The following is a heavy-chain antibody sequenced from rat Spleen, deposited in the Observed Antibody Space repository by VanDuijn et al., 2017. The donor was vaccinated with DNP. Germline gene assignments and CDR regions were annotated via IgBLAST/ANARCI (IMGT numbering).Heavy chain of an antibody. CDR3: ATHLGAPFAY. CDR2: IMFDGITT. Sequence: EVLLVESGGGLVQPGRSLKVSCAASGFTFSDYNMAWVRQAPKKGLEWVATIMFDGITTFYRDSVKGRFTISRDNAKSILYLQMDSLRSEDTATYYCATHLGAPFAYWGQGTLVTVSS. D-gene: IGHD5-1*01. V-gene: IGHV5S10*01. CDR1: GFTFSDYN. J-gene: IGHJ3*01.